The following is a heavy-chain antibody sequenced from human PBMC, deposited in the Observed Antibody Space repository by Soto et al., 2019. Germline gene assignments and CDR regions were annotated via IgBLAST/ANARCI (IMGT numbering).Heavy chain of an antibody. D-gene: IGHD1-26*01. J-gene: IGHJ4*02. V-gene: IGHV1-69*05. CDR2: IIPIFGTA. CDR3: ARPGGSDYCGVVG. Sequence: QVQLVQSGAEVKKPGSSVKVSCKASGGTFSSYAISWVRQAPGQGLEWMGGIIPIFGTADYAQKFQGRVTXTXDXXTSTGYMALDSLRSVDTAVYYWARPGGSDYCGVVGWGQGTVVAVSS. CDR1: GGTFSSYA.